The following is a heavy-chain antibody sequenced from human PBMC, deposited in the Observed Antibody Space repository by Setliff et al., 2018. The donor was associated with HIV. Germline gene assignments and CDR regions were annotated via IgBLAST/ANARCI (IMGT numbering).Heavy chain of an antibody. Sequence: GGSLRLSCAASGFTFSNYWMSWVRQAPGKGLEWVANINGDGSEIWYVDSVGGRFTISRDNAKTSVYVQMSSLRVEDTAVYYCARETMYDSRGYLSHYFDYWGQGTPVTVSS. J-gene: IGHJ4*02. CDR3: ARETMYDSRGYLSHYFDY. V-gene: IGHV3-7*01. D-gene: IGHD3-22*01. CDR2: INGDGSEI. CDR1: GFTFSNYW.